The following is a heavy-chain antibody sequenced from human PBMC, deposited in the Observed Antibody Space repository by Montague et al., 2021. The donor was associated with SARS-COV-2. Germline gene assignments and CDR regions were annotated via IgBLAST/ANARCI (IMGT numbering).Heavy chain of an antibody. D-gene: IGHD6-25*01. CDR3: AKGSGYP. V-gene: IGHV4-31*03. J-gene: IGHJ2*01. Sequence: TLSLTCSVSGGSISSANYYWSWIRQHPGKGLEFIGYIYYSGSSFYNPSLKSRLTISVDTSKNRFSLRLTSATAADTAVYYCAKGSGYPWGRGTRVAVSS. CDR2: IYYSGSS. CDR1: GGSISSANYY.